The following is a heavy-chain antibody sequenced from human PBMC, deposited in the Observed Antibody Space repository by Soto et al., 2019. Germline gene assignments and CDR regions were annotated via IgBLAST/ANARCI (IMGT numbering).Heavy chain of an antibody. CDR1: GGSISSGGCY. CDR3: ARRPRYSSSWLLYYGMDV. V-gene: IGHV4-31*03. CDR2: IYYSGST. D-gene: IGHD6-13*01. Sequence: SETLSLTCTVSGGSISSGGCYWSWIRQHPGKGLEWIGYIYYSGSTYYNPSLKSRVTISVDTSKNQFSLKLSSVTAADTAVYYCARRPRYSSSWLLYYGMDVWGQGTTVTVSS. J-gene: IGHJ6*02.